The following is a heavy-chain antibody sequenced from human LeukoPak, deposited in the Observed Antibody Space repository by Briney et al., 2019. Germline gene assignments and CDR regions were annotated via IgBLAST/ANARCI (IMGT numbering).Heavy chain of an antibody. CDR1: GFSFNSYA. D-gene: IGHD3-22*01. J-gene: IGHJ4*02. V-gene: IGHV3-30-3*01. CDR2: ISYDGNNK. Sequence: GGSLRLSCAASGFSFNSYAMYWVRQAPDKGLEWVAIISYDGNNKYYADSVKGRFTISRDNSKNTLSLQMNSPRAEDTAVYYCAKDLGPYYYDSSGYYYAYWGQGTLVTVSS. CDR3: AKDLGPYYYDSSGYYYAY.